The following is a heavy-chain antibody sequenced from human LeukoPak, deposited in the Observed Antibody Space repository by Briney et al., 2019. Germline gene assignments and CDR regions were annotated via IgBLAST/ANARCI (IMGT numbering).Heavy chain of an antibody. CDR1: GYTFTSYY. Sequence: GASVKVSCKASGYTFTSYYMHWVRQAPGQGLEWMGIINPSGGSTSYAQKFQGRVTMTRDMSTSTVYMELSSLRSEDTAVYYCARARIAAAGTPEPPVDYWGQGTLVTVSS. J-gene: IGHJ4*02. V-gene: IGHV1-46*01. CDR2: INPSGGST. CDR3: ARARIAAAGTPEPPVDY. D-gene: IGHD6-13*01.